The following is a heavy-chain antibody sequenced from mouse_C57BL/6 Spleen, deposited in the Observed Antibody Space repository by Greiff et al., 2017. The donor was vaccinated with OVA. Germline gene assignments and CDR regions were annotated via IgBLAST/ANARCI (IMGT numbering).Heavy chain of an antibody. D-gene: IGHD1-1*01. V-gene: IGHV2-2*01. Sequence: QVQLQQSGPGLVQPSQSLSITCTVSGFSFTSYGVHWVRPSPGKGLEWLGVIWSGGSTDYNAAFISRLSISKDNSKSQVFFKMNSLQADDTAIYYCARKSAYYGSSYVDAMDYWGQGTSVTGSS. J-gene: IGHJ4*01. CDR1: GFSFTSYG. CDR3: ARKSAYYGSSYVDAMDY. CDR2: IWSGGST.